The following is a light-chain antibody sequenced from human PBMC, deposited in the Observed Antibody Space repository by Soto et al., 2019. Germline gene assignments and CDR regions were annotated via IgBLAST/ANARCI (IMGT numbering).Light chain of an antibody. V-gene: IGKV3-20*01. CDR1: QSISTY. Sequence: VLTQSPGTLSLYPGDRATLSCRPSQSISTYVNWFQQKPGQPPRLLIYSATKRATGIPDRFSGSGSGTDFTLTISRLEPEDFAVYYCQQYGGSPRLTFGGGTKVDVK. CDR3: QQYGGSPRLT. CDR2: SAT. J-gene: IGKJ4*01.